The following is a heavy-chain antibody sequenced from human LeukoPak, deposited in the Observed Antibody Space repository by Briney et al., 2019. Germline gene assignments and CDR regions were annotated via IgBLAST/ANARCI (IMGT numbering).Heavy chain of an antibody. V-gene: IGHV3-23*01. J-gene: IGHJ4*02. CDR3: AKDPPQVGASRKFDY. CDR1: GFTFSSYA. Sequence: PGGSLRLSCAASGFTFSSYAMSWVRRAPGKGLEWVSAISGSGGSTYYADSVKGRFTISRDNSKNTLYLQMNSLRAEDTAVYYCAKDPPQVGASRKFDYWGQGILVTVSS. CDR2: ISGSGGST. D-gene: IGHD1-26*01.